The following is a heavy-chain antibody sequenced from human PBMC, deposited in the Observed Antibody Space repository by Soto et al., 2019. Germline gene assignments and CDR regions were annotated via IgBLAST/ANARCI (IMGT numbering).Heavy chain of an antibody. CDR1: GFTFSSYA. CDR3: AKGSDYSDYGTINY. V-gene: IGHV3-23*01. CDR2: ISGSGGST. Sequence: GGSLRLSCAASGFTFSSYAMSWVRQAPGKGLEWVSAISGSGGSTFYADSVKGRLTISRENSKRTFFLQMNSLRAEDTAVYYCAKGSDYSDYGTINYWGQGTLVTVSS. J-gene: IGHJ4*02. D-gene: IGHD4-17*01.